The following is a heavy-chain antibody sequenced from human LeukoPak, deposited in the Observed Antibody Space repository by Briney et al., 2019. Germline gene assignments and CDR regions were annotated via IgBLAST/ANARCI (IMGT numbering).Heavy chain of an antibody. J-gene: IGHJ4*02. CDR3: AGLVGRYSSGLYYYYFDY. V-gene: IGHV3-23*01. D-gene: IGHD3-22*01. Sequence: PGGSLRLSCAASGFTFSSYAMSWVRQAPGKGLEWVSAISGSGGNTYYADSVKGRFTISRDNSKNTLYLQMNSLRAEDTAVYYCAGLVGRYSSGLYYYYFDYWGQGTLVTVSS. CDR1: GFTFSSYA. CDR2: ISGSGGNT.